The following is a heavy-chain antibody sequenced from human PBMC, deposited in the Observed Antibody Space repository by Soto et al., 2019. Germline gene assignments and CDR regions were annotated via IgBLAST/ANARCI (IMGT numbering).Heavy chain of an antibody. CDR1: GGSISDYY. V-gene: IGHV4-59*01. CDR3: ARAPGSWYSPFDY. Sequence: QVQLQESGPGLVKPSETLSLTCTLSGGSISDYYWGWMRQPPGKGLEWIGYILNTGSTTHNPSLKRRVTISVDTPKNQVSLKLSAVTAADTAVYYCARAPGSWYSPFDYWGQGILVTVSS. J-gene: IGHJ4*02. CDR2: ILNTGST. D-gene: IGHD6-13*01.